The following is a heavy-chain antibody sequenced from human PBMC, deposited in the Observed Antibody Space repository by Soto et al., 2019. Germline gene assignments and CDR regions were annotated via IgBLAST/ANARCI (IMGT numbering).Heavy chain of an antibody. J-gene: IGHJ4*02. CDR2: ISFDGDTK. V-gene: IGHV3-30-3*01. CDR3: ARDRDGGTYTYFDH. Sequence: QVQLVESGGGVVPPGRSLRLSCTASGFIFGAFGLHWVRQAPGKGLEWVALISFDGDTKYYADSVRGRFTISRDSSKNTLYLQLNSLRDEDTAVYYCARDRDGGTYTYFDHWGQGTLVTVSS. D-gene: IGHD1-26*01. CDR1: GFIFGAFG.